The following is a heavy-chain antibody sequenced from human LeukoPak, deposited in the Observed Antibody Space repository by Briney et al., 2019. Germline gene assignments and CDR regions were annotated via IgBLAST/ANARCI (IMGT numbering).Heavy chain of an antibody. CDR3: ARDESYYGSGRRGFGY. CDR2: IHAGNGNT. J-gene: IGHJ4*02. D-gene: IGHD3-10*01. V-gene: IGHV1-3*01. Sequence: ASVKVSCKASEYTFTSYAIHWVRQAPGQRLEWMGWIHAGNGNTKYSQKFQGRVTITRDTSASTAYMELSSLRSEDTAVYYCARDESYYGSGRRGFGYWGQGTLVTVSS. CDR1: EYTFTSYA.